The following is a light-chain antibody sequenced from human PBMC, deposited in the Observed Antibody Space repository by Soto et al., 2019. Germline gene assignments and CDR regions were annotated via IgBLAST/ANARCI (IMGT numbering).Light chain of an antibody. J-gene: IGKJ1*01. CDR1: QSVSSN. CDR2: GAS. Sequence: EIVITQSPATLSVSPGGRATLSCRASQSVSSNLAWYQQKPGQAPRLLIYGASTRATGIPARVSGRGAWTEFTLTISSLQSADFEVYDCQQYGSSTGTFGQGTQVDIK. V-gene: IGKV3-15*01. CDR3: QQYGSSTGT.